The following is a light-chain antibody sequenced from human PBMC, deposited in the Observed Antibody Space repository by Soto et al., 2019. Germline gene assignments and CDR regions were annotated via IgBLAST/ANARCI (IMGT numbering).Light chain of an antibody. CDR3: QNYNRAPIT. CDR2: GAS. CDR1: QGISFY. J-gene: IGKJ5*01. V-gene: IGKV1-27*01. Sequence: DIQLTQSPSSLSASVGDRATITCRASQGISFYLAWYQQTPGKVPKHLIYGASKLDSGVPSRFSGGGSGTNFTLTISSRPPEDVGTYYSQNYNRAPITFGQGTRLEI.